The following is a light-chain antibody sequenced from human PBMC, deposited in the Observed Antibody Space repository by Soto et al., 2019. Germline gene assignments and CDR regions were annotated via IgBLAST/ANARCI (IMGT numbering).Light chain of an antibody. CDR2: DAS. V-gene: IGKV3-11*01. J-gene: IGKJ1*01. CDR3: QQHSNWPPT. CDR1: QSVSSS. Sequence: EIVLTQSPATLSLSPGERATLSCRASQSVSSSLAWYQQKPGQAPRLLVYDASNRATGIPARLSGSGSGTDFTLTISSREPEDFALYYCQQHSNWPPTFGQGTKVEIK.